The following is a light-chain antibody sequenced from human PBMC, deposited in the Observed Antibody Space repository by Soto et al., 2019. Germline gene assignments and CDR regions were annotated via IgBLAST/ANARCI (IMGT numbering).Light chain of an antibody. V-gene: IGLV1-40*01. CDR3: QSYDISLHHYV. CDR1: TSNIGAPYD. CDR2: GDN. Sequence: QSVLTQPPSVSGAPGQRVSISCTGSTSNIGAPYDVHWYQHLPGTAPKLLIYGDNNRPSGVPDRFSGSKSGTSASLAITRLQAEDEADYYCQSYDISLHHYVFGNGTKVPVL. J-gene: IGLJ1*01.